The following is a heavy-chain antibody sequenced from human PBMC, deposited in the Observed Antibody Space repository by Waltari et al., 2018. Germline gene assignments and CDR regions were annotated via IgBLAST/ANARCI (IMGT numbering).Heavy chain of an antibody. CDR2: ISSSSSYI. CDR1: GFTFSSYS. CDR3: ARPRLVAGVTYYYMDV. Sequence: EVQLVESGGGLVKPGGSLRLSCAASGFTFSSYSMNWVRQAPGKGLEWVSSISSSSSYIYYADSVKGRFNISRDNAKNSLYLQMNSLRAEDTAVYYCARPRLVAGVTYYYMDVWGKGTTVTVSS. V-gene: IGHV3-21*01. J-gene: IGHJ6*03. D-gene: IGHD2-8*02.